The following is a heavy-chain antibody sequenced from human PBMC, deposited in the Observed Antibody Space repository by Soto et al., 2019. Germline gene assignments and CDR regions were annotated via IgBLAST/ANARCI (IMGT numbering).Heavy chain of an antibody. V-gene: IGHV4-30-4*01. CDR2: IFYTGST. Sequence: SELLSLTCSVSGGTINSGDYFWSWIRQPPGKGLQGIGSIFYTGSTYYSPSLKSRASMSMDTPNNLFSLRLRPLTPADTAVYFCARVAATLYRHYYFDYWGQGTTVTVS. CDR1: GGTINSGDYF. D-gene: IGHD1-26*01. CDR3: ARVAATLYRHYYFDY. J-gene: IGHJ4*02.